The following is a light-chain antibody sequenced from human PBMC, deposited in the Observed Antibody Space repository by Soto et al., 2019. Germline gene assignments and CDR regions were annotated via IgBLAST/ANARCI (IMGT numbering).Light chain of an antibody. J-gene: IGKJ5*01. CDR2: GAS. V-gene: IGKV1-39*01. CDR3: QQTYATPIT. CDR1: HPISNY. Sequence: DIPLTQYPSSLSASLPERITIXGRASHPISNYLNWYQHRPGKAPKLLIYGASTLQSGVPSRFSGSESGTDFTLTITSLQPEDCATYYCQQTYATPITFGQGTRLEIK.